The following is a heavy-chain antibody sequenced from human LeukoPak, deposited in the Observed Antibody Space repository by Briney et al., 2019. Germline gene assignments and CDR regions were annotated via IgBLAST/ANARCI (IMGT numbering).Heavy chain of an antibody. CDR1: GFTFSSYW. CDR2: INSDGSST. Sequence: PGGSLRLSCAASGFTFSSYWMHWVRQAPGEGLVWVSRINSDGSSTSYADSVKGRFTISRDNAKNTLYLQMNSLRAEDTAVYYCARRRVAAAFDYWGQGTLVTVSS. J-gene: IGHJ4*02. CDR3: ARRRVAAAFDY. D-gene: IGHD6-13*01. V-gene: IGHV3-74*01.